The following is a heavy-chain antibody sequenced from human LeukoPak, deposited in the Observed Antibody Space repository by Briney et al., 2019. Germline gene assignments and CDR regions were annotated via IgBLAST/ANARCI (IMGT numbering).Heavy chain of an antibody. Sequence: PGGSLRLSCAASGFTFSSYAMTWVRQAPGKGLEWVPGISGGGGSTYYADSVKGRFTISRDNSKNTLYLQMNSLRAEDTAVYYCAKDLYYGSGSYSAFDIWGQGTMVTVSS. V-gene: IGHV3-23*01. J-gene: IGHJ3*02. CDR3: AKDLYYGSGSYSAFDI. CDR1: GFTFSSYA. D-gene: IGHD3-10*01. CDR2: ISGGGGST.